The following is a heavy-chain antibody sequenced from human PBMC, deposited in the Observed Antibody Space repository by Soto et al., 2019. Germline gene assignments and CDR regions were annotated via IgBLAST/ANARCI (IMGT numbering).Heavy chain of an antibody. J-gene: IGHJ6*02. V-gene: IGHV3-7*01. D-gene: IGHD2-8*01. CDR3: ARSPSIVLMVYAIHYYGMDV. CDR2: IKQDGSEK. Sequence: EVQLVESGGGLVQPGGSLRLSCAASGFTFSSYWMSWVRQAPGKGLEWVANIKQDGSEKYYVDSVKGRFTISRDNAKNSLYLQMNSLRAEDTAVYYCARSPSIVLMVYAIHYYGMDVWGQGTTATVSS. CDR1: GFTFSSYW.